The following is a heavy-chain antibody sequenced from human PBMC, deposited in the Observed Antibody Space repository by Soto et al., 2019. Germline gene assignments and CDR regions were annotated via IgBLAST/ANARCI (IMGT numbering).Heavy chain of an antibody. CDR1: GYSFTIYC. CDR2: IDPSDSYT. V-gene: IGHV5-10-1*01. Sequence: GESLKISCNGSGYSFTIYCISLVRQMPGKGLEWMGRIDPSDSYTNYSPSFQGHVTISADKSISTAYLQWSSLKASDTAMYYCARQKVVPAAAATHYYYYGMDVWGQGTTVTVSS. CDR3: ARQKVVPAAAATHYYYYGMDV. J-gene: IGHJ6*02. D-gene: IGHD2-2*01.